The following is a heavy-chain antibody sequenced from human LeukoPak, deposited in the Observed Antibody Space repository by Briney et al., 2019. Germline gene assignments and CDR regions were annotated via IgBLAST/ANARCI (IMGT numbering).Heavy chain of an antibody. V-gene: IGHV4-39*01. CDR2: IYYSGST. CDR3: ARQDYDFWSGYYKLSAFDI. J-gene: IGHJ3*02. D-gene: IGHD3-3*01. Sequence: SETLSLTCTVSGGSISSSSYYWGWIRQPPGKGLEWIGSIYYSGSTYYNPSLKSRVTISVDTSKSQFSLKLSSVTAADTAVYYCARQDYDFWSGYYKLSAFDIWGQGTMVTVSS. CDR1: GGSISSSSYY.